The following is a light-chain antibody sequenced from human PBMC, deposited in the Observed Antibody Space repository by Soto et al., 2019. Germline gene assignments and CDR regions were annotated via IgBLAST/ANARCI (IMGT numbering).Light chain of an antibody. CDR2: GAS. CDR1: QNVRTF. J-gene: IGKJ1*01. V-gene: IGKV3-11*01. CDR3: QQHSHWPPWT. Sequence: EVVLTQSPATLSLSPGERATLSCRASQNVRTFLDWYQQKPGQAPRLLIYGASNRATGIPARFSGSGSGTDFTLTISSLEREDFAVYYCQQHSHWPPWTFGQGTRVEIQ.